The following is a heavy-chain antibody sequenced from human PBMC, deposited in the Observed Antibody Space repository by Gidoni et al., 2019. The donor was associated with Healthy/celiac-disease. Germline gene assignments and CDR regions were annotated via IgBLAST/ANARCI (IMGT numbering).Heavy chain of an antibody. CDR1: GGTFSSYT. CDR2: IIPILGIA. D-gene: IGHD3-3*01. J-gene: IGHJ4*02. CDR3: ARDGITISYYFDY. Sequence: QVQLVQSGAGVTKPGSSVKVSCKASGGTFSSYTISGGRTAPGQGLEWLGRIIPILGIANYAQKFQGRVTITADKSTSTAYMELSSLRSEDTDVYYCARDGITISYYFDYWGQGTLVTVSS. V-gene: IGHV1-69*08.